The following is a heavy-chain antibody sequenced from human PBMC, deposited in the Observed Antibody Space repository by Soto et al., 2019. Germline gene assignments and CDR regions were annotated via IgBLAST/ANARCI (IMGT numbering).Heavy chain of an antibody. Sequence: TSETLSLTCTVSGGSISSYYWSWIRQPPGKGLEWIGYIYYSGSTNYNPSLKSRVTISVDTSKNQFSLKLSSVTAADTAVYYCARHGLMGVVVPAVPYYYYYYYMDVWGKGTTVTVSS. CDR3: ARHGLMGVVVPAVPYYYYYYYMDV. CDR2: IYYSGST. D-gene: IGHD2-2*01. V-gene: IGHV4-59*08. J-gene: IGHJ6*03. CDR1: GGSISSYY.